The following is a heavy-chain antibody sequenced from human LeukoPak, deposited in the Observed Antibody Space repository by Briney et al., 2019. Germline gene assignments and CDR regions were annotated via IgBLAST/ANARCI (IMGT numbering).Heavy chain of an antibody. CDR1: GGSFSGYY. V-gene: IGHV4-34*01. Sequence: SETLSLACAVYGGSFSGYYWSWIRQPPGKGLELIGEINHSGSTNYNPSLKSRVTISVDTSKNQFSLKLSSVTAADTAVYYCARLYCSSTSCYGWFDPWGQGTLVTVSS. J-gene: IGHJ5*02. CDR3: ARLYCSSTSCYGWFDP. D-gene: IGHD2-2*01. CDR2: INHSGST.